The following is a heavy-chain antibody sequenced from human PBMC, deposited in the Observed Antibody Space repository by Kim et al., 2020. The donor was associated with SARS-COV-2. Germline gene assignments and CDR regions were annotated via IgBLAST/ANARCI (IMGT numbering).Heavy chain of an antibody. CDR1: GGSIRSYY. CDR3: ASSGVGAVGWFEP. D-gene: IGHD1-26*01. V-gene: IGHV4-59*01. CDR2: VYHTGNT. Sequence: SETLSLTCSVSGGSIRSYYWTWIRQSPGKRLEWIGYVYHTGNTNYNPSLRGRVTISLDTSKRQFSLTLTSVTAADTAVYYCASSGVGAVGWFEPWGQGTLVTVSS. J-gene: IGHJ5*02.